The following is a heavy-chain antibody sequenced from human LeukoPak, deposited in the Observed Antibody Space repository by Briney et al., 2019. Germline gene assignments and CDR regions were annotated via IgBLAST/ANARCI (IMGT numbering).Heavy chain of an antibody. Sequence: GGSLRLSCAASGFTVSSKYMSWVRQAPGKGLEWVSIIYSDDTIYYADSAKGRFTISRDNSKNTLYLQMNSLRAEDTAIYYCARDMGDTGDYWGQGTLVTVSS. CDR3: ARDMGDTGDY. CDR2: IYSDDTI. J-gene: IGHJ4*02. D-gene: IGHD3-16*01. CDR1: GFTVSSKY. V-gene: IGHV3-66*01.